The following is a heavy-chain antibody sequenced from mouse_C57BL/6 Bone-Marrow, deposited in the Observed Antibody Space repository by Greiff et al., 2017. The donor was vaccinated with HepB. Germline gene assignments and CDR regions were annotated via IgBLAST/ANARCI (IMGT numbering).Heavy chain of an antibody. Sequence: EVKLVESGGGLVKPGGSLKLSCAASGFTFSSYTMSWVRQTPEKRLEWVATISGGGGNTYYPDSVKGRFTISRDNAKNTLYLQMSSLRSEDTALYYCARELSDYAMDYWGQGTSVTVSS. J-gene: IGHJ4*01. V-gene: IGHV5-9*01. CDR1: GFTFSSYT. CDR2: ISGGGGNT. CDR3: ARELSDYAMDY.